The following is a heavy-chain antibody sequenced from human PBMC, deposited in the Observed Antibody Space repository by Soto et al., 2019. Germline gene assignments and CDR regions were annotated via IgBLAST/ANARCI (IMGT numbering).Heavy chain of an antibody. CDR2: IHYSGST. CDR1: GGSITSGTYY. D-gene: IGHD4-17*01. Sequence: PSETLSLTCSVSGGSITSGTYYWSWIRQHPGKGLEWIGYIHYSGSTYYNPSLKSRVAISLDTSKNQFSLKLSSVTAADTAVYYCASDLGDSGDFHIWGQGTMVTVSS. CDR3: ASDLGDSGDFHI. J-gene: IGHJ3*02. V-gene: IGHV4-31*03.